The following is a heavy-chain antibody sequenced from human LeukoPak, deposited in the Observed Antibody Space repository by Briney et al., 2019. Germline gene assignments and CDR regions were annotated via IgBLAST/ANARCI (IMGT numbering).Heavy chain of an antibody. CDR2: INAGNGNT. Sequence: ASVKVSCKSYGYTFTSYAMNWVRQAPGQGLECMGWINAGNGNTKYSQKFQGRVTITRDTSASTAYMELSRLRSEDTAVYYCARDRYTAMVRGYFDYWGQGTLVTVSS. CDR3: ARDRYTAMVRGYFDY. J-gene: IGHJ4*02. CDR1: GYTFTSYA. V-gene: IGHV1-3*01. D-gene: IGHD5-18*01.